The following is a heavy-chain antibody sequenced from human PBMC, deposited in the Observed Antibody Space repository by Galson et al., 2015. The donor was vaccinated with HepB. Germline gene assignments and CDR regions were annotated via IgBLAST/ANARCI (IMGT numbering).Heavy chain of an antibody. CDR1: GFTVSNNF. Sequence: SLRLSCAAPGFTVSNNFMSWVRQAPGKGLEWVSLVYGGGSTYYADSVKGRFAISRHSSKNTMYLQMNSLRAEDTAVYYCARGICGGDCYYYYYGMDVWGQGTTVTVSS. V-gene: IGHV3-53*04. J-gene: IGHJ6*02. CDR3: ARGICGGDCYYYYYGMDV. D-gene: IGHD2-21*02. CDR2: VYGGGST.